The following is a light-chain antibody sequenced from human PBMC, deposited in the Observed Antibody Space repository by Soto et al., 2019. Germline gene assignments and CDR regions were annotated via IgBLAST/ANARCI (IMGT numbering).Light chain of an antibody. Sequence: QSALTQPASVSGSPGQSITISCTGTSSDVGGYNYVSWYQQHPGKAPKLMIYDVSNRPSGVSNRFSGSKSGNTASLTISGLQAEDEADSYCSSYTSSSTGFGGGTKLTVL. CDR1: SSDVGGYNY. CDR2: DVS. J-gene: IGLJ2*01. V-gene: IGLV2-14*01. CDR3: SSYTSSSTG.